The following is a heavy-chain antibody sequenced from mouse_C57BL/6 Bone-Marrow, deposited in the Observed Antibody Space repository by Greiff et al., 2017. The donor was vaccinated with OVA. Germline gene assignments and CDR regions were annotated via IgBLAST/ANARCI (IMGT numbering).Heavy chain of an antibody. CDR3: TTEGNAMDY. CDR1: GFNIKDDY. J-gene: IGHJ4*01. CDR2: IDPENGDT. V-gene: IGHV14-4*01. Sequence: VQLQQSGAELVRPGASVKLSCTASGFNIKDDYMHWVKQRPEQGLEWIGWIDPENGDTEYASKFQGKATITADTSSNTAYLQLSSLTSEDTAVFYCTTEGNAMDYWGQGTSVTVSS.